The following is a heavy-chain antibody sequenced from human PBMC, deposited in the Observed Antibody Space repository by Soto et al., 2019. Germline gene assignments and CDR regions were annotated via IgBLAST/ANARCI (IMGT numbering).Heavy chain of an antibody. CDR2: IHYTGST. CDR1: GDSISSSNYY. V-gene: IGHV4-39*01. Sequence: PSETLSLTCSVSGDSISSSNYYRAWIRQPPGKGLEWIGSIHYTGSTYYNPSLKSRVTISVDTSKNQFSLKLTSVSAADTAVYCCARRECSGGTCSFDHWGQG. J-gene: IGHJ5*02. CDR3: ARRECSGGTCSFDH. D-gene: IGHD2-15*01.